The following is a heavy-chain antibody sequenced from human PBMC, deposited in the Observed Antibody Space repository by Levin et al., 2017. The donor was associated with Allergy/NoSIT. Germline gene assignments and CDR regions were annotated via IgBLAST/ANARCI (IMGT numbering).Heavy chain of an antibody. V-gene: IGHV3-23*01. Sequence: PGGSLRLSCAASGFTFSSYAMSWVRQAPGKGLEWVSGISGSGGTTYYADSVKGRFTISRDNSKNTLYLQMKSLRAEDTAVYNCAKDPVWGSTWGYFDSWGQGTLVTVSS. J-gene: IGHJ4*02. CDR2: ISGSGGTT. CDR3: AKDPVWGSTWGYFDS. CDR1: GFTFSSYA. D-gene: IGHD7-27*01.